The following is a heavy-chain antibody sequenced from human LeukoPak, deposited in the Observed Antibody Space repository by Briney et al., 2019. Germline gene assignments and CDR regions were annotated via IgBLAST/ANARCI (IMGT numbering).Heavy chain of an antibody. J-gene: IGHJ6*02. Sequence: SETLSLTCAVYGGSFSGYYWSWIRQPPGKGLEWIGEINHSGSTNYNPSLKSRVTISVDTSKSQFSLKLSSVTAADTAVYYCARGSSVLWFGELFPNYYYGMDVWGQGTTVTVSS. CDR3: ARGSSVLWFGELFPNYYYGMDV. CDR1: GGSFSGYY. D-gene: IGHD3-10*01. CDR2: INHSGST. V-gene: IGHV4-34*01.